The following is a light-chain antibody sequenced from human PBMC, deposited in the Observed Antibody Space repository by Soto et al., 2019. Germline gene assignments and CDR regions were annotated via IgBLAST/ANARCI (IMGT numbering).Light chain of an antibody. J-gene: IGLJ1*01. Sequence: QSALTQPRSVSGSPGQSVTISCTGTSSDVGGYDYVSWYQHHPGTAPKLMIYDVSMRPSGVPDRFSGSKSGSTASLTISWFQAEDEGDYYCCSYAGSYTFYVFGTGTKVTVL. CDR3: CSYAGSYTFYV. CDR2: DVS. CDR1: SSDVGGYDY. V-gene: IGLV2-11*01.